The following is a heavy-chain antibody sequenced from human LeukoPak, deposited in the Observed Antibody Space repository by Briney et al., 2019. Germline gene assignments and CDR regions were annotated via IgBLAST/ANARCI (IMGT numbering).Heavy chain of an antibody. CDR3: AKDIGGDHQGYYGMDV. CDR2: ISYDGSNK. J-gene: IGHJ6*02. Sequence: GGSLRLSCAASGFTFSSYAMHWVRQAPGKGLEWVAVISYDGSNKYYADSVKGRFTISRDNAKNSLYLQMNSLRAEDTALYYCAKDIGGDHQGYYGMDVWGQGTTVTVSS. CDR1: GFTFSSYA. D-gene: IGHD2-21*02. V-gene: IGHV3-30-3*01.